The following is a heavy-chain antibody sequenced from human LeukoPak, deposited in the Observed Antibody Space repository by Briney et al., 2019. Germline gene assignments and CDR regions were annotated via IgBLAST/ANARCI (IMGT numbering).Heavy chain of an antibody. D-gene: IGHD5-24*01. CDR1: GGSISSYY. V-gene: IGHV4-59*12. J-gene: IGHJ4*02. CDR3: ARRGSRWLHLDY. CDR2: IYYSGST. Sequence: SETLSLTCTVSGGSISSYYWSWIRQPPGKGLEWIGYIYYSGSTNYNPSLKSRVTISVDTSKNQFSLKLSSVTAADTAVYYCARRGSRWLHLDYWGQGTLVTVSS.